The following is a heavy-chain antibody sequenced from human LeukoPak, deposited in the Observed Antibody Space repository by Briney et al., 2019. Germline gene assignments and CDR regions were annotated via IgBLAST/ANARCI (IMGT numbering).Heavy chain of an antibody. V-gene: IGHV3-64*01. J-gene: IGHJ4*02. Sequence: GGSLRLSCAASGFTFSDYAMHWVRQAPGKGLEYVSAISTDGRGTYYANSVKGRFTISRDNSKNTLYLQMNSLRAEDTAVYYCAKDARRSSGWWFFDHWGQGTLVTVSS. CDR3: AKDARRSSGWWFFDH. CDR1: GFTFSDYA. D-gene: IGHD6-19*01. CDR2: ISTDGRGT.